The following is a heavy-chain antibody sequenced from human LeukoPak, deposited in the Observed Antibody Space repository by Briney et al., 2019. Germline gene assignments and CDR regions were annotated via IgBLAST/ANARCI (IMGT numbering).Heavy chain of an antibody. D-gene: IGHD2-21*02. CDR3: ARSGHIVVVTAPDAFDI. CDR1: GYTFTSYG. Sequence: ASVKVACKXSGYTFTSYGISWVRQAPGQGLEWMGWISAYNGNTNYSQKLQGRVTMTTDTSTSTAYMELRSLRSDDTAVYYCARSGHIVVVTAPDAFDIWGQGTMVTVSS. CDR2: ISAYNGNT. J-gene: IGHJ3*02. V-gene: IGHV1-18*01.